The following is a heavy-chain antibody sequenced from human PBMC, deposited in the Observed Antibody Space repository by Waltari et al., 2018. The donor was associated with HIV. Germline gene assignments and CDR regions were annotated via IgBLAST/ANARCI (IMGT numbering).Heavy chain of an antibody. CDR1: GFTFKNYG. Sequence: QVQLVESGGGVVQPGRSLRLSCAASGFTFKNYGMHWVRQAPGKGREWGAIIWYEGSNKYDADSVKGRFTIAGDNSKNRLYLQMNSLRAEDTAVYYCARDRGGSSSLVLDSWGQGTLVTVSS. CDR2: IWYEGSNK. V-gene: IGHV3-33*01. J-gene: IGHJ4*02. CDR3: ARDRGGSSSLVLDS. D-gene: IGHD6-6*01.